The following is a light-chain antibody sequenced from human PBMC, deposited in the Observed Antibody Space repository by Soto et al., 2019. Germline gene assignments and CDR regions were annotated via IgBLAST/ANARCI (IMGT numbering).Light chain of an antibody. V-gene: IGKV3-20*01. J-gene: IGKJ1*01. Sequence: EIGLRQSPGTLSLSPGERATLHCRASQSVSSSYLAWYQQKPGQAPRLLIYGASSRATGIPDRFSGSGSGTDFTLTISRLEPEDFAVYYCQQYGSSPWTFGQGTKVDIK. CDR2: GAS. CDR3: QQYGSSPWT. CDR1: QSVSSSY.